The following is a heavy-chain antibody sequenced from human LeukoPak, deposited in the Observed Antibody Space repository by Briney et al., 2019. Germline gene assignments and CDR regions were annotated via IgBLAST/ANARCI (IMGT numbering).Heavy chain of an antibody. CDR2: ISYDGSNK. CDR3: AKSALIAVADPDY. V-gene: IGHV3-30*18. J-gene: IGHJ4*02. CDR1: GFTFSSYG. D-gene: IGHD6-19*01. Sequence: GGSLRLSCAASGFTFSSYGMHWVRQAPGKGLEWVAVISYDGSNKYYADSVKGRFTISRDNSKNTLYLQMNSLRAEDTAVYYCAKSALIAVADPDYWGQGTLVTVSS.